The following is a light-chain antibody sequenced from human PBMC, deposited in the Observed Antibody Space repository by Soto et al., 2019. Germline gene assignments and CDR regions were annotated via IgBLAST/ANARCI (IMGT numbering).Light chain of an antibody. J-gene: IGLJ3*02. CDR1: GSNIGSNY. Sequence: QSVLTQPPSASGTPGQRVTISCSGSGSNIGSNYVSWYQHLPGTAPHLLIYHNNRRPSGVPDRSSGSKSGTSASLAISGLRSEDEADYYCSAWDDSLSGRVFGVGTKLTVL. CDR3: SAWDDSLSGRV. CDR2: HNN. V-gene: IGLV1-47*01.